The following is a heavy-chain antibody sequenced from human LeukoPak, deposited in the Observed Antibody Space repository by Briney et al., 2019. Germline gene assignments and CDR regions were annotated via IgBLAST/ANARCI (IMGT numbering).Heavy chain of an antibody. CDR2: IYNSVN. CDR3: ARDLHYYVAMDV. Sequence: PSETLSLTCTVSGASISGYYWSWIRQPPGKGLEYIGYIYNSVNDYNPSLKSRVIISSDPSKNQFSLRLSSMTAADTAVYYCARDLHYYVAMDVWGQGTTVTVSS. D-gene: IGHD3-10*02. V-gene: IGHV4-59*01. CDR1: GASISGYY. J-gene: IGHJ6*02.